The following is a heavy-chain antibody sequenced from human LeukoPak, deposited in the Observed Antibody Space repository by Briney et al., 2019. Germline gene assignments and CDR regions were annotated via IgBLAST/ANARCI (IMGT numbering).Heavy chain of an antibody. CDR2: ISGSGGST. CDR3: AKDRGTGRTLPDY. J-gene: IGHJ4*02. V-gene: IGHV3-23*01. D-gene: IGHD1/OR15-1a*01. Sequence: PGGSLRLSCAASGFTFSSYAMSWVRQAPGQGLEWVSAISGSGGSTYYADSVKGRFTISRDNSMNTLYLQMNSLRAEDTAVYYCAKDRGTGRTLPDYWGQGTLVTVSS. CDR1: GFTFSSYA.